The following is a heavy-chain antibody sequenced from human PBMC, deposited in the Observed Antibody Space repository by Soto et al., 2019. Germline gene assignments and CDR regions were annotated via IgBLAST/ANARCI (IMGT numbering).Heavy chain of an antibody. D-gene: IGHD3-10*01. V-gene: IGHV1-18*01. CDR1: GYTFTNYG. CDR3: ARDRGRFDS. CDR2: ISPYNGNT. J-gene: IGHJ4*02. Sequence: QVQLVQSGVEVKKPGASVKVSCKTSGYTFTNYGVSWVRQAPGQGLEWMGWISPYNGNTKYAQKFQGRVTLTADTSTSTANMDLRSLRSDDTAVYYCARDRGRFDSWGQGTLVTVSS.